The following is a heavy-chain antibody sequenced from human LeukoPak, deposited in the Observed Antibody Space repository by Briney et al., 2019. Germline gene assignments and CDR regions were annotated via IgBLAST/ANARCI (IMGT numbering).Heavy chain of an antibody. J-gene: IGHJ4*02. D-gene: IGHD5-18*01. CDR3: ARLRGIQLWYFDY. CDR2: INAGNGNT. Sequence: GASVKVSCKASGYTFTSYAMHWVRQAPGQRLEWMGWINAGNGNTKYSQKFQGRVTITRDTSASTAYMELSSLRSEDTAVYYCARLRGIQLWYFDYWGQGTLVTVSS. CDR1: GYTFTSYA. V-gene: IGHV1-3*01.